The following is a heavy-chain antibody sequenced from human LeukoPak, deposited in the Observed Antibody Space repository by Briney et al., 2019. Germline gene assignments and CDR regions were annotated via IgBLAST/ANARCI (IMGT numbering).Heavy chain of an antibody. V-gene: IGHV4-34*01. Sequence: SETLSLTCTVSGGSISGYYWSWIRQPPGKGLEWIGEINHSGSTNYNPSLKSRVTISVDTSKNQFSLKLSSVTAADTAVYYCARAPGAFDIWGQGTMVTVSS. CDR2: INHSGST. CDR3: ARAPGAFDI. J-gene: IGHJ3*02. CDR1: GGSISGYY.